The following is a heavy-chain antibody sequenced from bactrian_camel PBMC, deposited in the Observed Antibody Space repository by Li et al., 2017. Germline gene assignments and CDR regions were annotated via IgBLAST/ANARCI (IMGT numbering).Heavy chain of an antibody. CDR2: ISSDGDT. CDR3: AAKEGSGGYWGCSPEARDDFGWCKDF. Sequence: QLVESGGGSVQAGGSLKLSCTASGFSSDDSEMGWYRQAPGNECELVSSISSDGDTYYADSVKGRFTISRDNAKNILYLQMNNLKTEDTAMYYCAAKEGSGGYWGCSPEARDDFGWCKDFRGQGTQVTVS. V-gene: IGHV3S55*01. CDR1: GFSSDDSE. J-gene: IGHJ4*01. D-gene: IGHD2*01.